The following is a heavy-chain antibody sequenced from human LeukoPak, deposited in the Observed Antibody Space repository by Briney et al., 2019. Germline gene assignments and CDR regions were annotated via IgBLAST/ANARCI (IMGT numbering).Heavy chain of an antibody. CDR3: AKYSSSWIDAFDI. D-gene: IGHD6-13*01. CDR1: GGSITSSSYY. CDR2: IYYSGST. Sequence: PSETLSLTCTVSGGSITSSSYYWGWIRQPPGKGLEWIGSIYYSGSTYYNPSLKSRVTISVDTSKNQFSLKLSSVTAADTAVYYCAKYSSSWIDAFDIWGQGTMVTVSS. V-gene: IGHV4-39*07. J-gene: IGHJ3*02.